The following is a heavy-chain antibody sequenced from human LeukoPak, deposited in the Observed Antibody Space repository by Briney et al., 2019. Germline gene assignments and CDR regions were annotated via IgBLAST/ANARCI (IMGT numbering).Heavy chain of an antibody. CDR1: GFTFSSYG. J-gene: IGHJ5*02. CDR3: AKDLRPLLAAAGTHDWFDP. V-gene: IGHV3-30*02. D-gene: IGHD6-13*01. Sequence: GGSLGLSCAASGFTFSSYGMHWVRQAPGKGLEWVAFIRYGGSNKYYADSVKGRFTISRDNSKNTLYLQMNSLRAEDTAVYYCAKDLRPLLAAAGTHDWFDPWGQGTLVTVSS. CDR2: IRYGGSNK.